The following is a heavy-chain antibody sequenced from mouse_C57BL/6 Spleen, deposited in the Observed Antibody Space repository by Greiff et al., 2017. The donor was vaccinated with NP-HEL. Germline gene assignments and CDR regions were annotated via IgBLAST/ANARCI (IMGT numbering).Heavy chain of an antibody. Sequence: QVQLQQSGPELVKPGASVKISCKASGYAFSSSWMNWVKQRPGKGLEWIGRIYPGDGDTNYNGKFKGKATLTADKSSSTAYMQLSSLTSEDSAVYFCARGDYGFDYWGQGTTLTVSS. J-gene: IGHJ2*01. V-gene: IGHV1-82*01. CDR3: ARGDYGFDY. D-gene: IGHD2-4*01. CDR2: IYPGDGDT. CDR1: GYAFSSSW.